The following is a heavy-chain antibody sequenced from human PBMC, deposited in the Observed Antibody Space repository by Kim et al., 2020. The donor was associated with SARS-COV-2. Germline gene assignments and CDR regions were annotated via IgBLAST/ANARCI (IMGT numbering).Heavy chain of an antibody. CDR2: ISGSGGST. CDR1: GFTFSSYA. V-gene: IGHV3-23*01. D-gene: IGHD2-2*01. J-gene: IGHJ6*01. CDR3: AKLSITSSTSWTPPFYY. Sequence: GGSLRLSCAASGFTFSSYAMSWVRQAPGKGLEWVSAISGSGGSTYYAASVKRRFTITSDTSKNTPYQQMNSLSAEDTAVLYCAKLSITSSTSWTPPFYY.